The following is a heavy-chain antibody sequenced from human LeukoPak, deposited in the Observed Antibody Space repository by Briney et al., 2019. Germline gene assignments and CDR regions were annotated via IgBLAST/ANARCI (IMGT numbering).Heavy chain of an antibody. J-gene: IGHJ4*02. CDR2: INPNSGGT. CDR1: GYTFTGYY. CDR3: ARVLYSYGFEDY. Sequence: ASVKVSCKASGYTFTGYYMHWVRQAPGQGLEWMGWINPNSGGTNYAQKFQGRVTMTRDTSISTAYMELSRLRSDDTAVYYCARVLYSYGFEDYWGQGTLVTVSS. D-gene: IGHD5-18*01. V-gene: IGHV1-2*02.